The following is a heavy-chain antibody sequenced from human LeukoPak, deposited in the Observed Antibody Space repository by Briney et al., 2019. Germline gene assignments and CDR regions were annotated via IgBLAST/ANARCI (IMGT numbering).Heavy chain of an antibody. Sequence: ASVKVSCKASGGTFSSYAISWVRQAPGQGLEWMGWINTNTGDPTYAQGFTGRFVFSLDTSVSTAYLQISSLKAEDTAVYYCARNPGDYVDAFDIWGQGTMVTVSS. J-gene: IGHJ3*02. CDR2: INTNTGDP. V-gene: IGHV7-4-1*02. D-gene: IGHD4-17*01. CDR3: ARNPGDYVDAFDI. CDR1: GGTFSSYA.